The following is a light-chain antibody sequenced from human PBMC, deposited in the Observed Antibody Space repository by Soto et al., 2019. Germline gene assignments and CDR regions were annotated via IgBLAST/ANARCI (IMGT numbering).Light chain of an antibody. V-gene: IGKV3-11*01. Sequence: EIVLTQSPATLSLSPGDRATLSCRASQSVGSYLGWYQQRPGQAPRLLIYDASNRATGIPARFSGSGSGTDFTLTISSLEPEAFAVYSCQQRSDWPSTFGGGTKVEIK. CDR3: QQRSDWPST. CDR2: DAS. CDR1: QSVGSY. J-gene: IGKJ4*01.